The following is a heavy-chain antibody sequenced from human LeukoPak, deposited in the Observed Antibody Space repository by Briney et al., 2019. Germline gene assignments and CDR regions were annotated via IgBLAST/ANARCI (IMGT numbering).Heavy chain of an antibody. CDR1: GGSVSSNLYY. CDR2: IYYNGDT. V-gene: IGHV4-61*01. Sequence: PSETLSLTCTVSGGSVSSNLYYWSWIRQPPGKGLEWIGYIYYNGDTNYNPSLKSRVIISIDTSSNQFSLRLNSMTAADTAVYYCARVLRAASWRSYDYWGQGSLVTVSS. CDR3: ARVLRAASWRSYDY. J-gene: IGHJ4*02. D-gene: IGHD5-18*01.